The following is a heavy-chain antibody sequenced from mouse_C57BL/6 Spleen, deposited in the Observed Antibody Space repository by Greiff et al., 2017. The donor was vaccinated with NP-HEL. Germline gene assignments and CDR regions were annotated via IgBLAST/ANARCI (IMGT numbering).Heavy chain of an antibody. CDR1: GFTFTDYY. D-gene: IGHD4-1*02. CDR2: IRNKANGYTT. CDR3: ARATGTSYYYAMDY. J-gene: IGHJ4*01. V-gene: IGHV7-3*01. Sequence: EVHLVESGGGLVQPGGSLSLSCAASGFTFTDYYMSWVRQPPGKALEWLGFIRNKANGYTTEYSASVKGRFTISRDNSQSILYLQMNALRAEDSATYYCARATGTSYYYAMDYWGQGTSVTVSS.